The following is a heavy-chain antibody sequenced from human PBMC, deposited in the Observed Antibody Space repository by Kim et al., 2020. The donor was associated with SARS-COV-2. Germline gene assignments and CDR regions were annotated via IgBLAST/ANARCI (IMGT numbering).Heavy chain of an antibody. Sequence: ESVKGRVTVSRDNSQKTLFLQIDSLRAEDTAVYYCAREGHSSGRAGSFDYWGQGTLVTVSS. D-gene: IGHD6-19*01. CDR3: AREGHSSGRAGSFDY. V-gene: IGHV3-30*01. J-gene: IGHJ4*02.